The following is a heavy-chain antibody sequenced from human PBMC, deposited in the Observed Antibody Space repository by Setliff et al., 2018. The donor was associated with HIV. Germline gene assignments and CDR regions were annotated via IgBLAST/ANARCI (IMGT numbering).Heavy chain of an antibody. J-gene: IGHJ3*02. Sequence: GSLRLSCAASGFTFRNAWMSWVRQAPGKGLEWVGRIKSKTDGGTTDYAAPVKGRFTISRDDSKNTLSLQMNSLKTEDTAVYYCATDLRYSGYDLLNHDAFDIWGQGTMVTVSS. V-gene: IGHV3-15*01. CDR2: IKSKTDGGTT. D-gene: IGHD5-12*01. CDR3: ATDLRYSGYDLLNHDAFDI. CDR1: GFTFRNAW.